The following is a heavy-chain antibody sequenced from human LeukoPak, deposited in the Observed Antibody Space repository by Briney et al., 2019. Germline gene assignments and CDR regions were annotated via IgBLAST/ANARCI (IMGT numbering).Heavy chain of an antibody. J-gene: IGHJ3*01. V-gene: IGHV3-74*01. CDR3: ARDRGGHLTDAFDV. D-gene: IGHD1-26*01. Sequence: PGGSLRLSCAASGFTLSNYWMHWVRQAPGKGLVWVSRINSDGSATAYADSVKGRFTISRDNAKNTLYLQMNSLRAEDTAVYYCARDRGGHLTDAFDVWGQGTMVTVSS. CDR1: GFTLSNYW. CDR2: INSDGSAT.